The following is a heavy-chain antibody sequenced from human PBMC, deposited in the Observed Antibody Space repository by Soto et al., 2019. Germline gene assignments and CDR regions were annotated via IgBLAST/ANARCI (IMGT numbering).Heavy chain of an antibody. CDR1: GYSFARYW. CDR3: ALMATDFSSAMDV. J-gene: IGHJ6*02. V-gene: IGHV5-51*01. Sequence: GDSLKISCKASGYSFARYWIGWVRQMPGKGLEWMGIIYPGDSDTRYSPSFQGQVTISADKSISTAYLQWSSLKASDTATFYCALMATDFSSAMDVWGQGTTVNVSS. CDR2: IYPGDSDT. D-gene: IGHD3-3*01.